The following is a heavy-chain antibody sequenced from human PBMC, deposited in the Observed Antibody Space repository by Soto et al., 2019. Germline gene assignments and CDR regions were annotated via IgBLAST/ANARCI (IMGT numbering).Heavy chain of an antibody. CDR1: GFTFSSDW. D-gene: IGHD6-19*01. Sequence: EVQLVESGGGLVQPGGSLRLSCAGSGFTFSSDWMHWVRQDPGKGLVWVSRLNSDGTRASYADAVKGRFTISRDNAKNTLFLQMNSLTAEDMALYYCARGPFGWYGFDYWGQGTVVTVSS. CDR2: LNSDGTRA. J-gene: IGHJ4*02. CDR3: ARGPFGWYGFDY. V-gene: IGHV3-74*01.